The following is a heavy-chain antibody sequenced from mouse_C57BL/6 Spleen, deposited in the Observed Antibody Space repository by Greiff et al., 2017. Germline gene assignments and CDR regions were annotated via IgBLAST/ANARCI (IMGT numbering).Heavy chain of an antibody. Sequence: QVQLQQPGAELVKPGASVKLSCKASGYTFTSYGISWVKQRTGQGLEWIGEIYPRSGNTYYNEKFKGKATLTADKSSSTAYMELRSLTSEDSAVYFCARCGLLRYYFDYWGQGTTLTVSS. CDR2: IYPRSGNT. J-gene: IGHJ2*01. CDR1: GYTFTSYG. V-gene: IGHV1-81*01. CDR3: ARCGLLRYYFDY. D-gene: IGHD1-1*01.